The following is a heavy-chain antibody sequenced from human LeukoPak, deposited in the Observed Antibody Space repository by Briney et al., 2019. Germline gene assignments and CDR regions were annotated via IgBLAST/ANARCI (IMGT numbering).Heavy chain of an antibody. CDR3: ARGYNSALDY. V-gene: IGHV3-7*04. J-gene: IGHJ4*02. D-gene: IGHD6-19*01. CDR1: GFTFSSYW. Sequence: GGSLRLSCAASGFTFSSYWMSWVRQAPGKGLEWVANIDQDGSGKNYVDSVKGRFTISRDNAKNSLYLQMNSLRVEDTALYFCARGYNSALDYWGQGVLVTVSS. CDR2: IDQDGSGK.